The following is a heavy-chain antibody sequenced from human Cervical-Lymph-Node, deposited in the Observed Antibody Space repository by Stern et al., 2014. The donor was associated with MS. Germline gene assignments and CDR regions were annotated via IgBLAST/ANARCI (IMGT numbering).Heavy chain of an antibody. CDR3: TRAVGGVGRE. CDR2: INPNGSVT. CDR1: GYTFTNYY. Sequence: MQLVGSGPEVKKPGASVMVSCKTSGYTFTNYYIHWVRQAPGQGLEWMGIINPNGSVTASAQKFQGRLTMTRDTSTTTVYMRLITLTSEDTAMYYCTRAVGGVGREWGQGTLVFVSS. V-gene: IGHV1-46*01. J-gene: IGHJ4*02. D-gene: IGHD3-16*01.